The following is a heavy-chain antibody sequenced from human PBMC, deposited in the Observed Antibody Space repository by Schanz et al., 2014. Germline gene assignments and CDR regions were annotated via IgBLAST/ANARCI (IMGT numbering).Heavy chain of an antibody. CDR3: ARPSDSSWYMDV. J-gene: IGHJ3*01. CDR2: IWYDGSNK. D-gene: IGHD1-1*01. V-gene: IGHV3-33*08. Sequence: QVQLVESGGGVVQPGRSLRLSCAASGFTFSNYAMHWVRQAPGKGLEWVAIIWYDGSNKYYADSVKGRFTISRDNAKNSLYLQMNSLRAEDTAVYYCARPSDSSWYMDVWGQGTMVTVSS. CDR1: GFTFSNYA.